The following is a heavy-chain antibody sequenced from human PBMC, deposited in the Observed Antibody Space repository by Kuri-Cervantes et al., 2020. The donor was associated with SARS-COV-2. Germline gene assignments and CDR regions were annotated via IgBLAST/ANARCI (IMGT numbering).Heavy chain of an antibody. Sequence: ASVKVSCKASGYTFTSYDINWVRQATGQGLEWMGWMNPNSGNTGYAQKFQGRVTMTRNTPVSTAYMELSSLRSEDTAVYYCASRYCSSTSCREYFQHWGQGTLVTVSS. D-gene: IGHD2-2*01. CDR2: MNPNSGNT. CDR1: GYTFTSYD. J-gene: IGHJ1*01. CDR3: ASRYCSSTSCREYFQH. V-gene: IGHV1-8*02.